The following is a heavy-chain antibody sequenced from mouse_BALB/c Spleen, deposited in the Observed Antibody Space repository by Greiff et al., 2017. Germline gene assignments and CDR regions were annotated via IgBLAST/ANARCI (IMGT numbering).Heavy chain of an antibody. Sequence: QVQLQQSGAELVRPGTSVKISCKASGYTFTNYWLGWVKQRPGHGLEWIGDIYPGGGYTNYNEKFKSKATLTVDKSSSTAYMQLSSLTSEDSAVYYCTRGGYGYDIDWYFDVWGAGTTLTVSS. D-gene: IGHD2-2*01. V-gene: IGHV1-63*01. CDR2: IYPGGGYT. CDR3: TRGGYGYDIDWYFDV. J-gene: IGHJ1*01. CDR1: GYTFTNYW.